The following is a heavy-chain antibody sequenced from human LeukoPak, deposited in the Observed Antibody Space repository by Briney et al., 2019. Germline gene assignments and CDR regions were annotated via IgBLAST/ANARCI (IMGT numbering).Heavy chain of an antibody. CDR3: ARGPRGGSGYYYFDY. J-gene: IGHJ4*02. V-gene: IGHV4-39*07. CDR2: IYHNGST. CDR1: GGSISSSSYY. D-gene: IGHD3-22*01. Sequence: SETLSLTCTVSGGSISSSSYYWGWLRQPPGKGLEWIGSIYHNGSTYYNPSLKSRVTISVDTSKNQFSLKLSSVTAADTAVYYCARGPRGGSGYYYFDYWGQGTLVTVSS.